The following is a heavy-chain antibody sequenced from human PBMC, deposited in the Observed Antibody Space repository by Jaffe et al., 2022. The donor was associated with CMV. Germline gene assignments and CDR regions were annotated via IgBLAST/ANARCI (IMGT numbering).Heavy chain of an antibody. Sequence: EVQLVETGGGLIQPGGSLRLSCAASGFTVSSNYMSWVRQAPGKGLEWVSVIYSGGSTYYADSVKGRFTISRDNSKNTLYLQMNSLRAEDTAVYYCAKYYYDSSGYYDLVYWGQGTLVTVSS. CDR2: IYSGGST. V-gene: IGHV3-53*02. D-gene: IGHD3-22*01. CDR3: AKYYYDSSGYYDLVY. CDR1: GFTVSSNY. J-gene: IGHJ4*02.